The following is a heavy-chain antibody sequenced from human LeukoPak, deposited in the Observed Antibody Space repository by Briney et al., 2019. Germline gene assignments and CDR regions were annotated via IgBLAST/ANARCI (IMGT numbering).Heavy chain of an antibody. CDR2: INPSGGST. V-gene: IGHV1-46*01. J-gene: IGHJ4*02. CDR3: ARDQKGGSYYNYFGY. D-gene: IGHD1-26*01. Sequence: ASVKVSCKASGYTFTSYYMHWVRQAPGQGLEWMGIINPSGGSTSYAQKFQGRVTMTRDTSTSTVYMELSSLRSEDTAVYYCARDQKGGSYYNYFGYWGQGTLVTVSS. CDR1: GYTFTSYY.